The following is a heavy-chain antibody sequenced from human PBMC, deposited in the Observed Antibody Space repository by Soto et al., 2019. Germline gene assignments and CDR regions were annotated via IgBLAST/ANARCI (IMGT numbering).Heavy chain of an antibody. J-gene: IGHJ5*02. CDR2: INAGNGNT. V-gene: IGHV1-3*05. CDR1: GYTFTSYA. D-gene: IGHD6-25*01. Sequence: QVQLVQSGAEEKKPGASVKVSCKASGYTFTSYAMHWVRQAPGQRLEWMGWINAGNGNTKYSQKFQGRVTITRDTSASTAYMELSSLRYEDTAVYYCARDRKQRNWFDPWGQGTLVTVSS. CDR3: ARDRKQRNWFDP.